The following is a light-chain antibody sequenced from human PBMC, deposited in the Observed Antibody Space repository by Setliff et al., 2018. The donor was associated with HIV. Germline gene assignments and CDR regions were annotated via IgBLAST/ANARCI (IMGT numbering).Light chain of an antibody. CDR2: DVS. CDR1: NSDIGAYNY. V-gene: IGLV2-14*03. J-gene: IGLJ1*01. CDR3: SSYTSSITSV. Sequence: VLTQPASVSGSPGQSITISCTGTNSDIGAYNYVSWYQQHPGKAPKLMIYDVSNRPSGVSNRFSGSKSGNTASLTISGLQAEDEADYYCSSYTSSITSVFGTGTKVTVL.